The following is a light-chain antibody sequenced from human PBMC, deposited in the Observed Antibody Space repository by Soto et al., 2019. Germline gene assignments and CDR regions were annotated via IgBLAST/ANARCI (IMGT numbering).Light chain of an antibody. CDR2: SND. J-gene: IGLJ2*01. Sequence: QSVLTQPPSAAGAPGQRVTISWSGSSSNIGSNTVNWYQQLPGTAPKLLIYSNDLRPSGVPDRVSGSKSGTSASLAISGLQSEDEADYYCEAWDDSRYGAVFGGGTKLTVL. V-gene: IGLV1-44*01. CDR1: SSNIGSNT. CDR3: EAWDDSRYGAV.